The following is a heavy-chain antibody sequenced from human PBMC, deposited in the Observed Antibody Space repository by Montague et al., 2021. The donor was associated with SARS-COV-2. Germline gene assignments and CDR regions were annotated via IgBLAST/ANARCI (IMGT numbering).Heavy chain of an antibody. CDR2: ISHSGST. V-gene: IGHV4-34*01. CDR1: GGSLSGYY. D-gene: IGHD2-2*01. Sequence: SETLSLTCAVYGGSLSGYYWSWIRQPPGEGLEWIAEISHSGSTSYNPSLKSRVTISVDTSKNQFSLKLSSGTAADTAVYYCVRVPYRLLFVPRYYGMDVWGQGTTVTVSS. J-gene: IGHJ6*02. CDR3: VRVPYRLLFVPRYYGMDV.